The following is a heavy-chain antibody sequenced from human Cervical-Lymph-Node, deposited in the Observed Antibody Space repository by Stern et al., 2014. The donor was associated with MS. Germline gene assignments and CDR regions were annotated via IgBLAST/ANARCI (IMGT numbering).Heavy chain of an antibody. V-gene: IGHV1-69*01. Sequence: QVQLVQSGAEVKEPGSSVKVSCTASGGTSSRHAISWVRQAPGQGLEWMGGIIPVLSTTNYAQKFQGRVTITADDSTSTTFLELSGLTSNDTALYYCARRGSARRGSGWLDPWAREPWSSSRQ. CDR3: ARRGSARRGSGWLDP. D-gene: IGHD3-10*01. CDR2: IIPVLSTT. CDR1: GGTSSRHA. J-gene: IGHJ5*02.